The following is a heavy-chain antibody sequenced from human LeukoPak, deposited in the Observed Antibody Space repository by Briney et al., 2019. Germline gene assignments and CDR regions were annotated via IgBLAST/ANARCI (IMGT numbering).Heavy chain of an antibody. V-gene: IGHV4-38-2*01. J-gene: IGHJ5*02. CDR1: GYSISSGYY. CDR2: IYHSGST. Sequence: SETLSLTCAVSGYSISSGYYWGWIRQPPGKGLEWIGSIYHSGSTYYNPSLKSRVTISVDTSKNQFSLKLSSVTAADTAVYYCARHIAVAALGFDPWGQGTLVPVSS. D-gene: IGHD6-19*01. CDR3: ARHIAVAALGFDP.